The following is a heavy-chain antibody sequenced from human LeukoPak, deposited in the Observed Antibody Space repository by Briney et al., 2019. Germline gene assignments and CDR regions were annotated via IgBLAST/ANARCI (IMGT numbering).Heavy chain of an antibody. V-gene: IGHV4-38-2*02. Sequence: KSSETLSLTCTVSGYSISSGYYWGWIRQPPGKGLEWIGSIYHSGSTYYNPSLKSRVTISVDTSKNQFSLKLRSVTAADTAVYYCARDDRVTAPTYRGQGTLVTVSS. J-gene: IGHJ4*02. CDR3: ARDDRVTAPTY. D-gene: IGHD1-1*01. CDR1: GYSISSGYY. CDR2: IYHSGST.